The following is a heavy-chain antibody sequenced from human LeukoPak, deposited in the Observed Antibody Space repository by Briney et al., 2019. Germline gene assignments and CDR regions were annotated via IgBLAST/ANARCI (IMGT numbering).Heavy chain of an antibody. CDR1: GFTFSSYA. CDR2: ISWNSGSI. J-gene: IGHJ4*02. D-gene: IGHD2-15*01. Sequence: GGSLRLSCAASGFTFSSYAMHWVRQAPGKGLEWVSGISWNSGSIGYADSVKGRFTISRDNAKNSLYLQMNSLRAEDTALYYCAKSRIVGGSCFDYWGQGTLVTVSS. V-gene: IGHV3-9*01. CDR3: AKSRIVGGSCFDY.